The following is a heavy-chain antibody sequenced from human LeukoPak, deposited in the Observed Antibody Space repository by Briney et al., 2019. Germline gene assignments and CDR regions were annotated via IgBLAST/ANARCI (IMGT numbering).Heavy chain of an antibody. V-gene: IGHV3-74*01. CDR3: ARGWNTTPRSGFDI. J-gene: IGHJ3*02. CDR2: INNDGSIT. Sequence: PGGPLRLSCAASEFTISRYWMHWVRQAPGKGLVWVSNINNDGSITTYADSVKGRFTISRDNVKNTLFLQMNSLGAEDTALYYCARGWNTTPRSGFDIWGLGTMVTVSS. CDR1: EFTISRYW. D-gene: IGHD1/OR15-1a*01.